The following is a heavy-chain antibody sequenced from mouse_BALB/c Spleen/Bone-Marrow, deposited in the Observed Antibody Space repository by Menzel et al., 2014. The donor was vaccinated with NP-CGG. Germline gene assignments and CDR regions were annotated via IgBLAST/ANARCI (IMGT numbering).Heavy chain of an antibody. CDR2: ISSGGSYT. CDR1: GFTFSSYA. CDR3: ARHGITRLLDY. V-gene: IGHV5-9-3*01. Sequence: EVQLVESGGGLVKPGGSLKLSCAASGFTFSSYAMSWVRQTPEERLEWVATISSGGSYTYYPDSVKGRFTISRDNAKNTLHLQMSSLKSEDTAMYYCARHGITRLLDYWGQGTTLTVSS. J-gene: IGHJ2*01. D-gene: IGHD2-4*01.